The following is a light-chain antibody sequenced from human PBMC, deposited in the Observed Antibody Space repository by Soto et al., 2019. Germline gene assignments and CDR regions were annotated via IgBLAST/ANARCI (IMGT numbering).Light chain of an antibody. CDR1: SSDVGNYNY. V-gene: IGLV2-14*01. J-gene: IGLJ2*01. CDR3: SSYRASSTRVV. CDR2: EVT. Sequence: QSGLTQPASVSGSPGQSITISCTGTSSDVGNYNYVSWYQQYPGKVPKLMIYEVTNRPSGVSNRFSASKSGKTASLTISGLQAEDAADYYCSSYRASSTRVVFGGGSKPTVL.